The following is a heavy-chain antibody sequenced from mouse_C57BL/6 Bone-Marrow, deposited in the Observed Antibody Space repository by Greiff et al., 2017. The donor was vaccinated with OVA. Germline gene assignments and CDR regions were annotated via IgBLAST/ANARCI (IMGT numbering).Heavy chain of an antibody. V-gene: IGHV5-12*01. Sequence: EVKLMESGGGLVQPGGSLKLSCAASGFTFSDYYMYWVRQTPEKRLEWVAYISNGGGSTYYPDTVKGRFTISRDNAKNTLYLQMRRLKSEDTAMYYCARPRGSSYCWFAYWGQGTLVTVSA. J-gene: IGHJ3*01. CDR3: ARPRGSSYCWFAY. D-gene: IGHD1-1*01. CDR1: GFTFSDYY. CDR2: ISNGGGST.